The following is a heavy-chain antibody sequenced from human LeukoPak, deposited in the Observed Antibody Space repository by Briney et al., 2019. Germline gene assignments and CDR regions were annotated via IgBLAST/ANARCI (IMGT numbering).Heavy chain of an antibody. Sequence: ASVKVSCKASGYTFTDYYIHWVRQAPGQGLEWMGIISPSGGSSSYAQKFQGRVTMTRDKSTSTVYMELSRLRSEDTAVYYCAGVSEETGSDYWGQGTLVTVSS. D-gene: IGHD3-10*01. V-gene: IGHV1-46*01. CDR2: ISPSGGSS. CDR1: GYTFTDYY. J-gene: IGHJ4*02. CDR3: AGVSEETGSDY.